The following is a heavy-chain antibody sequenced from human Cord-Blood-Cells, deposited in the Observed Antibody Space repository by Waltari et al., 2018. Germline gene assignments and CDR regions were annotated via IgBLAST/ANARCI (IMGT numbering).Heavy chain of an antibody. CDR2: IYSGGST. CDR1: GFTVSSNY. D-gene: IGHD5-18*01. J-gene: IGHJ4*02. V-gene: IGHV3-53*01. Sequence: EVQLVESGGGLIQPGGSLRLSCAASGFTVSSNYMSWVRQAPGKGLEGVSVIYSGGSTYEADSVKGRFTISRDNSKNTLYLQMNSLRAEDTAVYYCARLRDTAMVDYWGQGTLVTVSS. CDR3: ARLRDTAMVDY.